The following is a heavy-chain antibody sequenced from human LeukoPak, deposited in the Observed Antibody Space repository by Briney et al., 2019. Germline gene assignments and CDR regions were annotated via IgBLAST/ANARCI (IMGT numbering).Heavy chain of an antibody. CDR2: IYYSGST. Sequence: SETLSLTCTVSGASISSSSNYWGWIRQPPGKGLEWIGSIYYSGSTYYNPSLKSRVTISVDTSKNQFSLKLTSVTAADTAVYYCARSRGRYDLSYWGQGTLVTVSS. D-gene: IGHD3-3*01. J-gene: IGHJ4*02. V-gene: IGHV4-39*01. CDR1: GASISSSSNY. CDR3: ARSRGRYDLSY.